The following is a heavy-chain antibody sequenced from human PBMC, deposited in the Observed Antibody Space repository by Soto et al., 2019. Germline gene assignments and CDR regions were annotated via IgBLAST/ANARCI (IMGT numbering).Heavy chain of an antibody. CDR3: ARGHITGTIWFDP. V-gene: IGHV4-30-4*01. J-gene: IGHJ5*02. D-gene: IGHD1-7*01. CDR2: IYYSGST. CDR1: GGSISGGDYY. Sequence: SSETLSLTCTVSGGSISGGDYYWSWIRQPPGKGLEWIGYIYYSGSTYYNPSLKSRVTISVDTSKNQFSLKLSSVTAADTAVYYCARGHITGTIWFDPWGQGTLVTVSS.